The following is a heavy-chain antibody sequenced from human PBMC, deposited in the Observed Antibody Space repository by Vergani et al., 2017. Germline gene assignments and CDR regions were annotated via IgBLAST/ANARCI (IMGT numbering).Heavy chain of an antibody. V-gene: IGHV1-18*01. D-gene: IGHD1-1*01. Sequence: QVQLVQSGAELKKPGASVSVPCKGSSHTFQTYGISWVRQAPGKGLEWMAWIRPYTGHTIYAQKFQDRVTMTAETSTNTAYMELRSLRSDDTAVYLCARVDPSNSEVTPTAFDVWGQGTMVTVSS. CDR2: IRPYTGHT. CDR3: ARVDPSNSEVTPTAFDV. CDR1: SHTFQTYG. J-gene: IGHJ3*01.